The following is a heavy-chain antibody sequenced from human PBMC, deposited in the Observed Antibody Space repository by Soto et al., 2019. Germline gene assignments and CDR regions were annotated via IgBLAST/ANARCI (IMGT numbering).Heavy chain of an antibody. J-gene: IGHJ4*02. D-gene: IGHD1-26*01. CDR2: INHSGNT. V-gene: IGHV4-34*01. CDR3: ARHHVRGRTIAGAAEF. CDR1: GGSLSGYY. Sequence: PSETLSLTCAVYGGSLSGYYWSWIRQPPGKALEWIGEINHSGNTNYNPSLKSRVTISVDTSKNQLFLNLNSVTAADTAMYYCARHHVRGRTIAGAAEFWGQGAMVTVSS.